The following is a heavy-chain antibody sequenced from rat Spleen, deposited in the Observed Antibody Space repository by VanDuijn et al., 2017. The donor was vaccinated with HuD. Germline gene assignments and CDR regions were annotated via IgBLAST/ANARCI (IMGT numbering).Heavy chain of an antibody. Sequence: EVQLVESDGGLVQPGRSLKLSCAASGFTFSDCYMAWVRQAPTKGLEWVATISHDGSSTYYRGSVKGRFTISRDNARSTLYLQMDSLRSEDTATYYCTRPDYSRFDYWGQGVMVTVSS. D-gene: IGHD1-2*01. V-gene: IGHV5-29*01. CDR1: GFTFSDCY. J-gene: IGHJ2*01. CDR3: TRPDYSRFDY. CDR2: ISHDGSST.